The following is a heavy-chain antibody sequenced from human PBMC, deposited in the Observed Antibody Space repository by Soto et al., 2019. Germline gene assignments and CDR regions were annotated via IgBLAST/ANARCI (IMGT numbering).Heavy chain of an antibody. CDR3: ARDSYRGDVVLTPAPYGNDY. V-gene: IGHV3-30*03. Sequence: GGSLRLSCAASEFTFKSYGMHWARQAPGKGLAWVAVISFDGNRKHYADSVRGRFTISRDNSKNTLYLQMNSLRTEDTAIYYCARDSYRGDVVLTPAPYGNDYWGRGTLVTVSS. J-gene: IGHJ4*02. CDR2: ISFDGNRK. D-gene: IGHD2-2*01. CDR1: EFTFKSYG.